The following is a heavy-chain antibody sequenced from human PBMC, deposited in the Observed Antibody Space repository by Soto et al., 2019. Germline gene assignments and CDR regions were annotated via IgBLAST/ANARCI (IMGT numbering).Heavy chain of an antibody. V-gene: IGHV3-30*18. CDR1: GFTFSSYG. Sequence: QVQLVESGGGVVQPGRSLRLSCAASGFTFSSYGMHWVRQAPGKGLEWVAVISYDGSHKFYADSVKGRFTISRDNSKNTLYRHMNSMRAEEKTVYYGAEEGPGNYCASGSPTRRVDYYGMDVWGQGTMVTVSS. J-gene: IGHJ6*02. D-gene: IGHD3-10*01. CDR2: ISYDGSHK. CDR3: AEEGPGNYCASGSPTRRVDYYGMDV.